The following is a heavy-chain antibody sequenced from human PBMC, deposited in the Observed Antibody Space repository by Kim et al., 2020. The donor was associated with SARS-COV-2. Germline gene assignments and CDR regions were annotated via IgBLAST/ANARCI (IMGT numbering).Heavy chain of an antibody. Sequence: ASVKVSCKASGYTFTSYGISWVRQAPGQVLEWMGWISAYNGNTNYAQKLQGRVTMTTDTSTSTAYMELRSLRSDDTAVYYCARAYGSYYYYGMDVWGQGTTVTVSS. V-gene: IGHV1-18*04. CDR3: ARAYGSYYYYGMDV. D-gene: IGHD3-10*01. J-gene: IGHJ6*02. CDR2: ISAYNGNT. CDR1: GYTFTSYG.